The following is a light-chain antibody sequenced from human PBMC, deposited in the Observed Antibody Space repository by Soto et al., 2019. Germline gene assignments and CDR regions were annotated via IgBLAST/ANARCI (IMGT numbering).Light chain of an antibody. CDR2: SAS. CDR3: QQRGSLPDT. V-gene: IGKV3-20*01. CDR1: QSVASCY. Sequence: EVVLTQSPGTLSLSPGERATLSCRASQSVASCYLAWYQQKPERAPRLLFYSASSRATGIPARFSGSGSGTDFTLTISSLEPEDFAVYYCQQRGSLPDTFGQGTRVEI. J-gene: IGKJ5*01.